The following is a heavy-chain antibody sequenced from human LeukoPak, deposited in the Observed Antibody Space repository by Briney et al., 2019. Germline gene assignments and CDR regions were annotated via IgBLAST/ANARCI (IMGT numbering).Heavy chain of an antibody. CDR1: GFTFSSYE. D-gene: IGHD3-22*01. V-gene: IGHV3-48*03. CDR2: ISSSGSTI. CDR3: AREPGQDSSGYYYFDY. J-gene: IGHJ4*02. Sequence: QSGGSLRLSCAASGFTFSSYEMNWVRQAPGKGLEWVSYISSSGSTIYYADSVKGRFTISRDHAKNSQYLQMNSLRAEDTAVYYCAREPGQDSSGYYYFDYWGQGTLVTVSS.